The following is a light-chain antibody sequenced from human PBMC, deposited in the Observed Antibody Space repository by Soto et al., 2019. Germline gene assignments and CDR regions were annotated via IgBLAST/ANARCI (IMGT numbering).Light chain of an antibody. CDR2: DGS. V-gene: IGLV3-21*02. CDR3: HVWDSSSEHV. CDR1: NIGARS. Sequence: SYELTQPPSVSVAPGQTARLTCGGNNIGARSVHWYHQRPGQAPVLVVYDGSVRPSGIPGRFSGSNSGNTATLTIKCVEAGDEGDYFCHVWDSSSEHVFGTGTKVTVL. J-gene: IGLJ1*01.